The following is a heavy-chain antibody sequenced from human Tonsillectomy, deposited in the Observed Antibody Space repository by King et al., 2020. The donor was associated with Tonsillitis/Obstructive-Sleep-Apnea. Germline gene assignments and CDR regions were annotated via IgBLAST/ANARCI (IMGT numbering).Heavy chain of an antibody. CDR1: GFTFSSYA. D-gene: IGHD3-3*01. J-gene: IGHJ4*02. CDR2: ISYDGTNK. CDR3: ARHRGWSGYPSRDFEY. Sequence: VQLVESGGGVVQPGRSLRLSCAASGFTFSSYAMHWVRQAPGKGLEWVAVISYDGTNKYYADSVKGRFTISRDNSKNTLYLQMNSLRADDTSVFYCARHRGWSGYPSRDFEYWGQGTLVTVSS. V-gene: IGHV3-30*04.